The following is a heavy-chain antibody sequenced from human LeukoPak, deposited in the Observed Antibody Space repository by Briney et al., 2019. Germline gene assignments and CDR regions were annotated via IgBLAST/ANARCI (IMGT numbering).Heavy chain of an antibody. CDR2: ISHSATT. V-gene: IGHV4-38-2*02. CDR3: ARVNTPVATFDY. Sequence: SETLSLTCNVSGYSISSTFYGAWIRQPPGKGLEWIATISHSATTYYTPSLKSRLTMSEDTSKNQFSLKLSSVTVADTAVYYCARVNTPVATFDYWGQGTLVTVSS. D-gene: IGHD2-15*01. J-gene: IGHJ4*02. CDR1: GYSISSTFY.